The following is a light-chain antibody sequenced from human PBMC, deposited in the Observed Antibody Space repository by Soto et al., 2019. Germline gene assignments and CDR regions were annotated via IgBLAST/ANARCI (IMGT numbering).Light chain of an antibody. V-gene: IGKV3-11*01. Sequence: EIVLTQSPDTLSLSPGERATLSCRASQSVRNYLAWYQQKPGQAPRLLIYGASNRATGIPARFSGSGSGTDFTLTVSSLEPDDFAIYYCQQRSNWPLTFGGGTKVEIK. CDR2: GAS. CDR3: QQRSNWPLT. CDR1: QSVRNY. J-gene: IGKJ4*01.